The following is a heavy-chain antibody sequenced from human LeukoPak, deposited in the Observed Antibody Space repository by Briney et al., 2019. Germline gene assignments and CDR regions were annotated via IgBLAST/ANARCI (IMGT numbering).Heavy chain of an antibody. D-gene: IGHD3-10*01. Sequence: GGSLRLSCAASGFTFSSYEMNWVRQAPGKGLEWVSYISSSGSTIYYADSVKGRFTISRDNAKNSLYLQMNILRAEDTAVYYCARDREHGSGEGYGMDVWGQGTTVTVSS. CDR1: GFTFSSYE. J-gene: IGHJ6*02. V-gene: IGHV3-48*03. CDR2: ISSSGSTI. CDR3: ARDREHGSGEGYGMDV.